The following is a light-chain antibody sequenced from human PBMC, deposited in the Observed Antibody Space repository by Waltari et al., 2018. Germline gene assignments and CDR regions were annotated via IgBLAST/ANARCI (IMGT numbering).Light chain of an antibody. J-gene: IGKJ2*01. V-gene: IGKV1-12*01. CDR2: GAS. CDR3: QQANGFPQT. CDR1: QDISRW. Sequence: DIQMTQSPSSVPASVGDRVTITCRASQDISRWLAWYQQKPGKAPKLLIYGASNLQGGVPPRFSGSGSGTDFTLTISNLQPEDFATYYCQQANGFPQTFGQGTKLEIK.